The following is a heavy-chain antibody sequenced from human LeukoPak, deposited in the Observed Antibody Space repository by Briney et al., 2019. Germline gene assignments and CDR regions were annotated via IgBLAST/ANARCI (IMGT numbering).Heavy chain of an antibody. J-gene: IGHJ3*02. CDR1: GGSISSGGYY. Sequence: SQTLSLTCTVSGGSISSGGYYWSWIRQPPGKGLEWIGYIYHSGSTYYNPSLKSRVTISVDRSKNQFSLKLSSVTAADTAVYYCAREGCSSTSCYKGDAFDIWGQGTMVTVSS. V-gene: IGHV4-30-2*01. D-gene: IGHD2-2*02. CDR2: IYHSGST. CDR3: AREGCSSTSCYKGDAFDI.